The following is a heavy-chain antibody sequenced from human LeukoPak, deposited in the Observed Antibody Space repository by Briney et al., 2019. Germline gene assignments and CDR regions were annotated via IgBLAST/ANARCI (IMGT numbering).Heavy chain of an antibody. CDR1: GGSISSYY. D-gene: IGHD5-18*01. Sequence: PSETLSLTCTVSGGSISSYYWSWIRQPPGKGLEWIGEINHSGSTNYNPSLKSRVTISVDTSKNQFSLKLSSVTAADTAVYYCARGRGYSYGLYDWGQGTLVTVSS. CDR3: ARGRGYSYGLYD. V-gene: IGHV4-34*01. J-gene: IGHJ4*02. CDR2: INHSGST.